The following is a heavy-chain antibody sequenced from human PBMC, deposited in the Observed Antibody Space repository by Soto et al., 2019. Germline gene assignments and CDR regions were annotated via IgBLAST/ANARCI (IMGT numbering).Heavy chain of an antibody. V-gene: IGHV3-33*01. CDR1: GFTFSSYG. D-gene: IGHD1-1*01. CDR2: IWYDGSNK. Sequence: QVQLVESGGGVVQPGRSLRLSCAASGFTFSSYGMHWVRQAPGKGLEGVAVIWYDGSNKYYADSVKGRFTISRDNSKNTLYLQMNGLRAEDTAVYYCARVRYNWNDVRGMDVWGQGTTVTVSS. CDR3: ARVRYNWNDVRGMDV. J-gene: IGHJ6*02.